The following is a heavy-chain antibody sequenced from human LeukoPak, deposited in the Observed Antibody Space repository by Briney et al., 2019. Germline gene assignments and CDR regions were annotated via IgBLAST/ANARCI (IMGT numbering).Heavy chain of an antibody. CDR1: GFTFSGYY. J-gene: IGHJ6*02. V-gene: IGHV3-74*01. D-gene: IGHD3/OR15-3a*01. CDR3: ARDGHYYGMDV. CDR2: INGFGTEA. Sequence: GGSLRLSCAASGFTFSGYYMFWVRQVPGKGLMWVAHINGFGTEATYADSVKGRFTISRDNSKNTLYLQMNNLRAEDTAVYYCARDGHYYGMDVWGQGTTVTVSS.